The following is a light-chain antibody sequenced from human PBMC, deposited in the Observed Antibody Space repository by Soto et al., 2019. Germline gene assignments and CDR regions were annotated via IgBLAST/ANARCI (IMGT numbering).Light chain of an antibody. CDR1: QSVGSN. Sequence: IVMTQSPATLSVSPGERATLSCGASQSVGSNLAWYQQKPGQAPRLLIYGASTRATGIPVRFGGNGSGTEFTLTISSLQSEDFAVYYCQQYKIWPPNTFGQGTKLEI. J-gene: IGKJ2*01. V-gene: IGKV3-15*01. CDR2: GAS. CDR3: QQYKIWPPNT.